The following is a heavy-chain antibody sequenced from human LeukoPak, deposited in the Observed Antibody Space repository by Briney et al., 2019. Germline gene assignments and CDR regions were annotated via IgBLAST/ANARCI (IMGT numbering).Heavy chain of an antibody. CDR2: INHSGST. V-gene: IGHV4-34*01. Sequence: PPETLSLTCAVYGGSFSGYYWSWIRQPPGKGLEWIGEINHSGSTNYNPSLKSRVTISVDTSKNQFSLKLSSVTAADTAVYYCARTSIAARRYYYYMDVWGKGTTVTVSS. CDR3: ARTSIAARRYYYYMDV. CDR1: GGSFSGYY. D-gene: IGHD6-6*01. J-gene: IGHJ6*03.